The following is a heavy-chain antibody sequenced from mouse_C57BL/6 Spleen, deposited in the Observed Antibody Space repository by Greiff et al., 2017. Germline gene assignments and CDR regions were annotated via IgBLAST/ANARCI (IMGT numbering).Heavy chain of an antibody. CDR2: IDPSDSET. Sequence: QVQLQQPGAELVRPGSSVKLSCKASGYTFTSYWMHWVKQRPIQGLEWIGNIDPSDSETHYNQKFKDKATLTVDKSSSTAYMQLSSLTSEDSAVYYCARVDDSNYYYYAMDYWGQGTSVTVSS. CDR1: GYTFTSYW. V-gene: IGHV1-52*01. D-gene: IGHD2-5*01. CDR3: ARVDDSNYYYYAMDY. J-gene: IGHJ4*01.